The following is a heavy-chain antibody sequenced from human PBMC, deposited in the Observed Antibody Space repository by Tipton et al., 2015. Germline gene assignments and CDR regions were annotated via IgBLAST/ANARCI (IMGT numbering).Heavy chain of an antibody. V-gene: IGHV4-61*01. Sequence: GLVKPSETLSLTCTVSGGSVTSGSYYWSWIRQPPGKGLEWIGYISYTDGAHYNPALKSRVTISVDTSKNQFSLTLNSVAAADTAVYYCARDLEHGMDVWGQGTTVTVSS. J-gene: IGHJ6*02. CDR1: GGSVTSGSYY. D-gene: IGHD5-24*01. CDR2: ISYTDGA. CDR3: ARDLEHGMDV.